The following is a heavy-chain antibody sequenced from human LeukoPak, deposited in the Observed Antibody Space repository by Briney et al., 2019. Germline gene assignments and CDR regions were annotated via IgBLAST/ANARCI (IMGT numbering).Heavy chain of an antibody. CDR2: IYHSGGT. CDR1: GGSISSNNYS. J-gene: IGHJ4*02. D-gene: IGHD4-17*01. CDR3: ARQDNGDYGPLDS. V-gene: IGHV4-30-2*01. Sequence: SETLSLTCTVSGGSISSNNYSWSWIRQPPGKGLEWIGYIYHSGGTYYNPSLKSRVTISVDTSKNQFSLKSSSVTAADTAVYYCARQDNGDYGPLDSWGQGTLVTVSS.